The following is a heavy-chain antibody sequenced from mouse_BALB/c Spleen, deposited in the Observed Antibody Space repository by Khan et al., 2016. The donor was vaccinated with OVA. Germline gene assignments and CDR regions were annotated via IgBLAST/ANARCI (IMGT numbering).Heavy chain of an antibody. Sequence: EVELVESGGGLMQPGGSLTLSCATSGFTFSDYYMYWVRQTPEKRLEWVAYISNGGGDTYYSDTIKGRFTISRDNARNTLYLQMSRLKSEDTAMYYFARFSTIYFDYWGQGTTLTVSS. V-gene: IGHV5-12*02. D-gene: IGHD2-14*01. J-gene: IGHJ2*01. CDR2: ISNGGGDT. CDR1: GFTFSDYY. CDR3: ARFSTIYFDY.